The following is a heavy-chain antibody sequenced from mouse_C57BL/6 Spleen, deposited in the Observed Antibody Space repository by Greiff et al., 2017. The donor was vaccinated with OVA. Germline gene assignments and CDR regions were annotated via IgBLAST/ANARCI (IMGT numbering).Heavy chain of an antibody. CDR3: ARAYGSSYGYFDV. CDR2: ISDGGSYT. D-gene: IGHD1-1*01. J-gene: IGHJ1*03. Sequence: DVMLVESGGGLVKPGGSLKLSCAASGFTFSSYAMSWVRQTPEKRLEWVATISDGGSYTYYPDNVKGRFTISRDNAKNNLYLQVSHLKSEDTAMYYCARAYGSSYGYFDVWGTGTTVTVSS. V-gene: IGHV5-4*03. CDR1: GFTFSSYA.